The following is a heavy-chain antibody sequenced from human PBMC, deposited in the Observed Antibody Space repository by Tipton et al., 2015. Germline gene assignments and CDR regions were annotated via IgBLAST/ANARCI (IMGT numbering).Heavy chain of an antibody. CDR3: ARVEAASLYFHYYYGMDV. D-gene: IGHD2-15*01. V-gene: IGHV3-7*05. Sequence: SLRLFCAASGFTFSNYWMSWVRQAPGKGLEWVAYINQDGSEEFFVDSVKGRFTISRDSAKNSLYLQMNSLRAEDTAVYYCARVEAASLYFHYYYGMDVWGQGTTVTVSS. CDR2: INQDGSEE. CDR1: GFTFSNYW. J-gene: IGHJ6*02.